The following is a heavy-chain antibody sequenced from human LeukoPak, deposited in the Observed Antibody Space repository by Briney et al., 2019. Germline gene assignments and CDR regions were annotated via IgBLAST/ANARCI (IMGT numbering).Heavy chain of an antibody. V-gene: IGHV3-30*02. Sequence: PGGSLRLSCAASGFTFSSYGMHWVRQAPGKGLEWVAFIRYDGSNKYYADSVKGRFTISRDNSKNTLYLQMNSLRAEDTAVYYCAKDKIVAAPGRPAMAEFDYWGQGTLVTVSS. D-gene: IGHD5-18*01. CDR2: IRYDGSNK. CDR3: AKDKIVAAPGRPAMAEFDY. CDR1: GFTFSSYG. J-gene: IGHJ4*02.